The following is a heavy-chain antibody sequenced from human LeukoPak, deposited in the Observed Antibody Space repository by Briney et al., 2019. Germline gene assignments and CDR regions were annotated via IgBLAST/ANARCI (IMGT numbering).Heavy chain of an antibody. J-gene: IGHJ6*02. CDR2: INAGNGNT. Sequence: ASVKVSCKASGYTFTSYAMHWVRQAPGQRLEWMGRINAGNGNTKYSQKFQGRVTITRDTSASTAYMELSSLRPEDTAVYYCARGGSSLDYYYYGMDVWGQGTTVTVSS. CDR3: ARGGSSLDYYYYGMDV. D-gene: IGHD2-2*01. V-gene: IGHV1-3*01. CDR1: GYTFTSYA.